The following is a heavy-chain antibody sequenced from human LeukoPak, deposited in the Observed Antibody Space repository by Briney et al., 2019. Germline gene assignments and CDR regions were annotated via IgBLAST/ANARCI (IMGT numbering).Heavy chain of an antibody. CDR2: ISANNGNT. V-gene: IGHV1-18*01. CDR1: GFTLTSFG. CDR3: ARKPTGGASDI. J-gene: IGHJ3*02. D-gene: IGHD1-14*01. Sequence: ASVKVSCKASGFTLTSFGIIWVRQAPGQGLEWMGWISANNGNTVYVQKFQGRVTMTTDTSSSTAYMDLTSLISDDTAVYYCARKPTGGASDIWGQGTMVTVSS.